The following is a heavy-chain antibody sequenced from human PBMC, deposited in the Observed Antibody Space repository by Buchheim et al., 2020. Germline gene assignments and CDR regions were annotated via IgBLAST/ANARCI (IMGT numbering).Heavy chain of an antibody. CDR2: TNSDGSTI. J-gene: IGHJ4*02. CDR1: GFTFSSYW. V-gene: IGHV3-74*01. Sequence: EVQLVESGGGSVQPGGSLRLSCAASGFTFSSYWMHWVRQAPGKGLEWVSRTNSDGSTISYADSVKGRFTISRDNLKNTVYLQMNSLRAEDTAVYYCAKEEQLWSVGSYYFDYWGQGT. D-gene: IGHD5-18*01. CDR3: AKEEQLWSVGSYYFDY.